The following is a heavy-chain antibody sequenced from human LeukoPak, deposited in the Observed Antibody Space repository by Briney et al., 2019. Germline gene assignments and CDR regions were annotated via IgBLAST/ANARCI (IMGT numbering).Heavy chain of an antibody. Sequence: QSGGSLRLSCATSGFTFSSYWMSWVRQAPGKGLEWVANIKEDGSEKYYVDSVKGRFTISRDNAKNSLYLQMNSLRAEDTAVYFCARGTYHYDSWGQGTLVTVSS. V-gene: IGHV3-7*04. J-gene: IGHJ4*02. CDR3: ARGTYHYDS. CDR1: GFTFSSYW. CDR2: IKEDGSEK. D-gene: IGHD3-22*01.